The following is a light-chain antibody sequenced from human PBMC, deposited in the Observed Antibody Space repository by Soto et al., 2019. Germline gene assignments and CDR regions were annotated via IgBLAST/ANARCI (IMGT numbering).Light chain of an antibody. Sequence: DIQMTQSPSSLSASVGDRVTITCRASQGIRNYLAWYQQKPGKVPKLLIYAASTLQSGVPSRFSGSGSGTEFTLTISSLQPEDVASYYCQKYNSVPFPFGPGTKVDIK. CDR3: QKYNSVPFP. CDR2: AAS. CDR1: QGIRNY. J-gene: IGKJ3*01. V-gene: IGKV1-27*01.